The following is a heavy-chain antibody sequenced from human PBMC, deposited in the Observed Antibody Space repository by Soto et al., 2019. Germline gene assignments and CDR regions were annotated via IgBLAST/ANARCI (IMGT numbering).Heavy chain of an antibody. CDR3: ARGLLRYYDFWSGYYENGMDV. CDR2: ISSSSSYI. D-gene: IGHD3-3*01. CDR1: GFTFSSYS. V-gene: IGHV3-21*01. J-gene: IGHJ6*02. Sequence: VGSLRLSCAASGFTFSSYSMNWVRQAPGKGLEWVSSISSSSSYIYYADSVKGRFTISRDNAKNSLYLQMNSLRAEDTAVYYCARGLLRYYDFWSGYYENGMDVWGQGTTVTVSS.